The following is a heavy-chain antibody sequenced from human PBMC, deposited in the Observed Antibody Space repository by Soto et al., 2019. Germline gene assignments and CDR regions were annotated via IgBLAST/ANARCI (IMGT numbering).Heavy chain of an antibody. CDR2: ISPHNFNT. V-gene: IGHV1-18*01. J-gene: IGHJ4*02. CDR1: CYTFTHFY. CDR3: ARDEGGYDILTGYYKAHHFDY. Sequence: ATVKASCNASCYTFTHFYITWVRQAPEQGLEWMGAISPHNFNTNYAQKFRGRVTLTTEKSTNTAYMDLRSLTSDDTAVYYCARDEGGYDILTGYYKAHHFDYWGQGVPVTVSS. D-gene: IGHD3-9*01.